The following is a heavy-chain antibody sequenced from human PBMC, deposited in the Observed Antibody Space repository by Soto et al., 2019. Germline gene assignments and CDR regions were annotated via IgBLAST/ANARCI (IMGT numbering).Heavy chain of an antibody. J-gene: IGHJ5*02. D-gene: IGHD5-18*01. CDR3: ARDGGTAMVLDP. CDR2: IYHSGST. CDR1: GGSICSNGYY. V-gene: IGHV4-31*03. Sequence: QVQLQESGPGLVKPSQTLSLTCIVSGGSICSNGYYWNWIRQHPGKGLEWIGYIYHSGSTYYNPSLKSRATISLDTSKNRFSLNLSSVTVADTAMYYCARDGGTAMVLDPWGQGILVTVSS.